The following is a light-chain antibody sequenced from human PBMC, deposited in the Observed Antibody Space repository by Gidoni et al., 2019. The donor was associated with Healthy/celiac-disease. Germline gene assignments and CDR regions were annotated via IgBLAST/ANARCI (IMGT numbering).Light chain of an antibody. CDR1: QSVSSSY. CDR3: QQYGSSPSIP. V-gene: IGKV3-20*01. CDR2: GAS. Sequence: EIVLTQSPGTLSLSPGERATLSCRASQSVSSSYLAWYQQKPGQAPRLLIYGASSRATGIPDRFSGSGSGTDFTLTISRLDPEDFAVYYCQQYGSSPSIPFGQGTRLEIK. J-gene: IGKJ5*01.